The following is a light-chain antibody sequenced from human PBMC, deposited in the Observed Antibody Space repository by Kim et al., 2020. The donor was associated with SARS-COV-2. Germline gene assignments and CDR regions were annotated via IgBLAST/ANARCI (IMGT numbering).Light chain of an antibody. Sequence: LTQPPSVSESPGKTVTISCTPNSGNIASNFVQWFQQRPGSPPTTVIFEDNGRPSGVPDRFSGSVDVSSNSASLTISGLKTEDEADYYCQSYDSSTWV. CDR2: EDN. CDR1: SGNIASNF. CDR3: QSYDSSTWV. V-gene: IGLV6-57*01. J-gene: IGLJ3*02.